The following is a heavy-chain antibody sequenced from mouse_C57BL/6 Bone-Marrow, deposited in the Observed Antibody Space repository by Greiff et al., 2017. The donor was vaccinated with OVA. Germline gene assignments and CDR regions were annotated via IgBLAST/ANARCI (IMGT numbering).Heavy chain of an antibody. CDR2: INPNNGGT. D-gene: IGHD1-1*01. V-gene: IGHV1-26*01. Sequence: VQLQQSGPELVKPGASVKISCKASGYTFTDYYMNWVKQSHGKSLEWIGDINPNNGGTSYNQKFKGKATLTVDKSSSPAYMELRSLTSEDSAVYYCARLYYGSSLCWYFDVWGTGTTVTVSS. J-gene: IGHJ1*03. CDR3: ARLYYGSSLCWYFDV. CDR1: GYTFTDYY.